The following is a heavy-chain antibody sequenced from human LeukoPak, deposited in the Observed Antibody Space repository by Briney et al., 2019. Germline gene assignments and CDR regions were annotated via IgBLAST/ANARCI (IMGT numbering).Heavy chain of an antibody. D-gene: IGHD3-16*01. CDR3: ARHYVLEIGYFQH. V-gene: IGHV4-39*01. J-gene: IGHJ1*01. Sequence: SETLSLTCTVSGGSISSSSYYWGWIRQPPGKGLEWIGSIYYSGSTYYNPSLKSRVTISVDTSENQFSLKLSSVTAADTAVYYCARHYVLEIGYFQHWGQGTLVTVSS. CDR2: IYYSGST. CDR1: GGSISSSSYY.